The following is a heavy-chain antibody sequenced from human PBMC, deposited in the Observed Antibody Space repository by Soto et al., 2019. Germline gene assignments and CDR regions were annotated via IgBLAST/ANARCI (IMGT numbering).Heavy chain of an antibody. CDR1: GGTFSSYA. J-gene: IGHJ3*02. CDR2: IIPIFGTA. Sequence: SVKVSCKASGGTFSSYAISWVRQAPGQGLEWMGGIIPIFGTANYAQKFQGRVTITADESTSTAYMELSSLRSEDTAVYYCARIITMVRGAQRAYDAFDIWGQGTMVTVSS. D-gene: IGHD3-10*01. V-gene: IGHV1-69*13. CDR3: ARIITMVRGAQRAYDAFDI.